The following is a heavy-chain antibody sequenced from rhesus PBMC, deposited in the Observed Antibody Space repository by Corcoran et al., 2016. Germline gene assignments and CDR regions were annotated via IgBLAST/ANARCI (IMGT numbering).Heavy chain of an antibody. CDR2: IKRKTDGEPA. V-gene: IGHV3-30*02. CDR1: GFPFSKSL. Sequence: EVQLVESGAGLVQPGGSLRLSCAACGFPFSKSLLRWVRQAPGKGIEWVGRIKRKTDGEPATYAAYVKGRFTIAREDSKNTLYLQMNSLKTEDTAVYYCTTPSGTHFDYWGQGVLVTVSS. CDR3: TTPSGTHFDY. D-gene: IGHD6-25*01. J-gene: IGHJ4*01.